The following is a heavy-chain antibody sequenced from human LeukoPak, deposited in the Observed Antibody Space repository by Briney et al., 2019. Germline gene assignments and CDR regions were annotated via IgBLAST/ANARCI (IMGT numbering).Heavy chain of an antibody. CDR3: AKDTRVLYYYYGMDV. V-gene: IGHV3-30*18. CDR2: ISYDGSNK. CDR1: GFTFSSYG. J-gene: IGHJ6*02. D-gene: IGHD4/OR15-4a*01. Sequence: GRSLRLSCAASGFTFSSYGMHWVRQAPGKGLEWVAVISYDGSNKYYADSVKGRFTISRDNSKNTLYLQMNSLRAEDTAVYYCAKDTRVLYYYYGMDVWGQGTTVTVSS.